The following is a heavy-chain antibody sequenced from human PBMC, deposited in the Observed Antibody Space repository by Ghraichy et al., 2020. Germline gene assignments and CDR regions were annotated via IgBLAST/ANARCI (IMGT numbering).Heavy chain of an antibody. D-gene: IGHD3-10*01. Sequence: SETLSLTCTVSGGSISSYYWSWIRQPPGKGLEWIGYIYYSGSTNYNPSLKSRVTISVDTSKNQFSLKLSSVTAADTAVYYCARKREYYGSGSYYNVGYYFDYWGQGTLVTVSS. V-gene: IGHV4-59*08. CDR3: ARKREYYGSGSYYNVGYYFDY. CDR2: IYYSGST. CDR1: GGSISSYY. J-gene: IGHJ4*02.